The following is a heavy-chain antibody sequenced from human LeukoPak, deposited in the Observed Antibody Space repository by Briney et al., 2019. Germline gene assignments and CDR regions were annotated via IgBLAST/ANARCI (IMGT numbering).Heavy chain of an antibody. D-gene: IGHD6-19*01. Sequence: SETLSLTCTVSGYSISSGYYWSWIRQPPGKGLEWIGYIYYSGSTNYNPSLKSRVTISVDTSKNQFSLKLSSVTAADTAVYYCASSSGWPGAFDIWGQGTMVTVSS. CDR3: ASSSGWPGAFDI. CDR2: IYYSGST. V-gene: IGHV4-61*01. J-gene: IGHJ3*02. CDR1: GYSISSGYY.